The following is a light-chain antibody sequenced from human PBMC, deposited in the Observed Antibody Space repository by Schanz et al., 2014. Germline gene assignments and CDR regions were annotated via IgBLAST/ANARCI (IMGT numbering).Light chain of an antibody. CDR1: SSEIGDNY. CDR3: GTWDSSLSAGRV. Sequence: QSVLTQPPSVSAAPGQKVTISCSGSSSEIGDNYVSWYQHIPGTAPKVLIYDNNKRPSGIPDRFSGSKSGTSATLGITGLQTGDEADYYCGTWDSSLSAGRVFGGGTKVTVL. V-gene: IGLV1-51*01. J-gene: IGLJ3*02. CDR2: DNN.